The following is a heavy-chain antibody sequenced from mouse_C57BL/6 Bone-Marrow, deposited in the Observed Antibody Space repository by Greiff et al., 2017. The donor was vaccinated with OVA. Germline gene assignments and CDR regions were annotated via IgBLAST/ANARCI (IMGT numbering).Heavy chain of an antibody. J-gene: IGHJ2*01. CDR1: GYTFTDYE. Sequence: VQLQQSGAELVRPGASVTLSCKASGYTFTDYEMHWVKQTPVHGLEWIGAIDPETGGTAYNQKFKGKAILTADKSSSTAYMELRNLTSEDSAVYYCTRSYSNYGDFDYWGQGTTLTVSS. V-gene: IGHV1-15*01. CDR3: TRSYSNYGDFDY. D-gene: IGHD2-5*01. CDR2: IDPETGGT.